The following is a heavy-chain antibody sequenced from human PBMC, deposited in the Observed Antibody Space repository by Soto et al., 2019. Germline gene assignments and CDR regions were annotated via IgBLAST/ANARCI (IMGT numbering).Heavy chain of an antibody. CDR1: GYTFTSYD. Sequence: ASVKVSCKASGYTFTSYDTNWVRQATGQGLEWMGWMNPNSGNTGYAQKFQGRVTMTRNTSISTAYMELSSLRSEDTAVYYCARGWRYFDWFGRYYYYGMDVWGQGTTVTVSS. J-gene: IGHJ6*02. CDR3: ARGWRYFDWFGRYYYYGMDV. CDR2: MNPNSGNT. V-gene: IGHV1-8*01. D-gene: IGHD3-9*01.